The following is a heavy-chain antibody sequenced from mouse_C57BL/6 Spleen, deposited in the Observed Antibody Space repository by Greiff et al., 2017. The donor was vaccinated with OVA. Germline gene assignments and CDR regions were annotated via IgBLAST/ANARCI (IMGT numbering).Heavy chain of an antibody. D-gene: IGHD3-2*02. V-gene: IGHV1-26*01. J-gene: IGHJ3*01. CDR2: INPNNGGT. CDR1: GYTFTDYY. CDR3: ARGTAQATAWFAY. Sequence: EVQLQQSGPELVKPGASVKISCKASGYTFTDYYMNWVKQSHGKSLEWIGDINPNNGGTSDNQKFKGKATLTVDKSSSTAYRELRSLTSEDSAVYYCARGTAQATAWFAYWGQGTLVTVSA.